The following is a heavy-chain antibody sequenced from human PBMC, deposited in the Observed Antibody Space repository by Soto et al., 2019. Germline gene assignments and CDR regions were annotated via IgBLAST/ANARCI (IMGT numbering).Heavy chain of an antibody. Sequence: PSETLSLTCTVSGGSVSSSSYYWGWIRQPPGKGLEWIGYIYYSGSTNYNPSLKSRVTISVDTSKNQFSLKLSSVTAADTAVYYCACTRNAGTHYYYYMDVWGKGTTVTAP. V-gene: IGHV4-61*05. CDR2: IYYSGST. CDR1: GGSVSSSSYY. CDR3: ACTRNAGTHYYYYMDV. J-gene: IGHJ6*03. D-gene: IGHD1-1*01.